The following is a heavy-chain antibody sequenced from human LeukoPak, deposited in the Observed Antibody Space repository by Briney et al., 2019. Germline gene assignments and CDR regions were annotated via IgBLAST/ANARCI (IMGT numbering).Heavy chain of an antibody. V-gene: IGHV3-30-3*01. D-gene: IGHD6-19*01. CDR1: GFTFSSYA. CDR2: ISYDGSMK. Sequence: GGSLRLSCAASGFTFSSYAMHWVRQAPGKGLEWVAVISYDGSMKYYADSVKGRFTISRDNSKNTLYLQMSSLTAEDTAVYYCARPLIAVTGTHAFDVWGQGTMVTVSS. J-gene: IGHJ3*01. CDR3: ARPLIAVTGTHAFDV.